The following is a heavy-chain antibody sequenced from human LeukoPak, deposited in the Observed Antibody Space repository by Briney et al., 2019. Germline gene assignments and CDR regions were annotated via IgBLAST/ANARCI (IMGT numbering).Heavy chain of an antibody. CDR2: IKKDGSEK. D-gene: IGHD6-19*01. V-gene: IGHV3-7*01. J-gene: IGHJ5*02. CDR3: AREGGSGWYSGWFDP. CDR1: GFTFSSYW. Sequence: GGSLRLSCAASGFTFSSYWMSWVRQAPGKGLEWEANIKKDGSEKKYVDSVKGRFTISRDNAENSLYLQMNSLRAEDTAVYYCAREGGSGWYSGWFDPWGQGTLVTVSS.